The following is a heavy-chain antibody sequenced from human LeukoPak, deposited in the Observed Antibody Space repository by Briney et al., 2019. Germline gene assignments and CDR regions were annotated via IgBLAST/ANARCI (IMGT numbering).Heavy chain of an antibody. CDR2: INPNSGGT. CDR1: GYTFTGYY. CDR3: ARGSATKEALVAGAFDI. J-gene: IGHJ3*02. V-gene: IGHV1-2*02. Sequence: ASVKVSCKASGYTFTGYYMHWVRQAPGQGLEWMGWINPNSGGTNYAQKFQGRVTMTRDTSISTAYMELSRLRSDDTAVYYCARGSATKEALVAGAFDIWGQGTMVTVSS. D-gene: IGHD1-26*01.